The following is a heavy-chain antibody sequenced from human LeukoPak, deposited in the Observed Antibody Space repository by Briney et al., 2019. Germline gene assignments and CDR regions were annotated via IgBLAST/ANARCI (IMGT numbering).Heavy chain of an antibody. CDR3: ARDLGSRFFGPFDC. J-gene: IGHJ4*02. D-gene: IGHD3-3*01. V-gene: IGHV3-48*02. Sequence: PGGSQRLSCTASGFTFSDYSMNWVRQAPGKGLEWVSYISLTGSAMYYADSVKGRFAISRDNAENSLFLQMNSLRDEDTAVYYCARDLGSRFFGPFDCWGQGTLVTVSS. CDR2: ISLTGSAM. CDR1: GFTFSDYS.